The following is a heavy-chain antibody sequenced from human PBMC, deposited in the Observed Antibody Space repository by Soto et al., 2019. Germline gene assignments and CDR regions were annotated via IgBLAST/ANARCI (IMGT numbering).Heavy chain of an antibody. CDR2: VNPSGGHT. V-gene: IGHV1-46*01. CDR3: ARGGHVVVVTAALDY. D-gene: IGHD2-21*02. Sequence: QVQLMQSGAEVKKPGASVKVSCKASGDTFSDYYIHWVRQAPGQGLEWMGTVNPSGGHTTYSQHFLGRVTMTRDTSTSTLHMELTSLPSQDTAVYYCARGGHVVVVTAALDYWGQGILVTFSS. CDR1: GDTFSDYY. J-gene: IGHJ4*02.